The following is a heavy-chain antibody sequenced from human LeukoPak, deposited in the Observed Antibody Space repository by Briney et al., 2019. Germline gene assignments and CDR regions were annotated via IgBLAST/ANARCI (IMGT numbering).Heavy chain of an antibody. Sequence: AGGSLRLSCAASGFTFSSYEMNWVRQAPGKGLEWVSYISSSGSTIYYADSVKGRFTISRDNSKNSLYLQMNSLRAEDTAVYYCARKLLNYRRDNYDAFDIWGQGTMVTVSS. CDR1: GFTFSSYE. V-gene: IGHV3-48*03. CDR3: ARKLLNYRRDNYDAFDI. J-gene: IGHJ3*02. D-gene: IGHD3-10*01. CDR2: ISSSGSTI.